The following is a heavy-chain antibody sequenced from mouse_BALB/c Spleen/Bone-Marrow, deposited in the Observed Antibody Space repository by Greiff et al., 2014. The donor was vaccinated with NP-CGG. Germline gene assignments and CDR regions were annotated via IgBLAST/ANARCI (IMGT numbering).Heavy chain of an antibody. CDR3: ARGRGNYGGYFDV. CDR2: IYPGNGDT. V-gene: IGHV1-12*01. J-gene: IGHJ1*01. CDR1: GYTFTSYN. Sequence: SGAELVKPGASVKMSCKASGYTFTSYNMHWVKQTPGQGLEWIGAIYPGNGDTSYNQKFKGRATLTADKSSSTAYMQLSSLTSEDSAVYYCARGRGNYGGYFDVWGAGTTFTVSS. D-gene: IGHD2-1*01.